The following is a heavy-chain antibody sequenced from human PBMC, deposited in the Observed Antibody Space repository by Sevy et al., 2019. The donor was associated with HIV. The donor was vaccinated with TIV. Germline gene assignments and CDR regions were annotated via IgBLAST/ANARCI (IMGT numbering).Heavy chain of an antibody. CDR3: ARGRREDSSSPYFDF. Sequence: SETLFLTCAVYGEVFSGYYWSWVRQPPGKGLEWIGEVNQIGRTNYNPSLQSRVTISKDTSKNQFSLKLNSMSAADTAMYYCARGRREDSSSPYFDFWGQGTPVTVSS. V-gene: IGHV4-34*01. CDR2: VNQIGRT. J-gene: IGHJ4*02. CDR1: GEVFSGYY. D-gene: IGHD6-6*01.